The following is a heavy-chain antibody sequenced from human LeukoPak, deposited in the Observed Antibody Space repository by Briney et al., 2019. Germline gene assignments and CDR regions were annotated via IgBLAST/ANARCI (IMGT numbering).Heavy chain of an antibody. CDR3: VRDKSGTYSFDY. CDR1: GLTLTWHV. CDR2: IHHNGDIT. J-gene: IGHJ4*02. D-gene: IGHD1-26*01. V-gene: IGHV3-64D*06. Sequence: GGSLRLSCSASGLTLTWHVMHWVRQAPGKALEYVSFIHHNGDITSYADSVRGRFTVSRDNSKNTLFLELSSLRTDDTAVYYCVRDKSGTYSFDYWGQGTLVTVSS.